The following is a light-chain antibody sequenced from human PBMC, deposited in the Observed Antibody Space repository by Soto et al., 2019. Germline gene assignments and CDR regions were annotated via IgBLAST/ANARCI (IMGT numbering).Light chain of an antibody. V-gene: IGKV1-12*02. CDR1: QGISTW. J-gene: IGKJ3*01. CDR2: AAS. Sequence: DIQMTQSPSSVSASVGDRVTITCRASQGISTWVAWYQQKPGKAPKLLIYAASSLQSGVPSRFSGSASGTEFTLSISSLQPEDFATYYCQQANSVSFTFGPGTKVDIK. CDR3: QQANSVSFT.